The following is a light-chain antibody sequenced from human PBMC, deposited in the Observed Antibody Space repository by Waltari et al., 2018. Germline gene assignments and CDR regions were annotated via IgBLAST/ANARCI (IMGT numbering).Light chain of an antibody. CDR1: QSISSY. CDR2: AAS. Sequence: DIQMTQSPSSLSASVGDRVTITCRASQSISSYLHWYQQKPGKAPKLLIYAASSLQSGVPSRFSGSGSGTDFTLTISSLQPEDFATYYCQQSYSTPPITFGGGTKVEIK. CDR3: QQSYSTPPIT. J-gene: IGKJ4*01. V-gene: IGKV1-39*01.